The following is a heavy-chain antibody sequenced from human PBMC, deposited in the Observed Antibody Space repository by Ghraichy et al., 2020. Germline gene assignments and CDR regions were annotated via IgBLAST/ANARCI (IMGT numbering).Heavy chain of an antibody. D-gene: IGHD2-2*01. J-gene: IGHJ5*02. V-gene: IGHV4-59*01. CDR2: IYHNGGT. Sequence: SETLSLTCTVSGDSLNNYYWSWIRQAPGKGLEWIRSIYHNGGTKYNPSLKSRVTMSVDTSKNQFSLSLTSVTAADTAVFYCARDQEWRASSSGFDPWGQGTLVSVSP. CDR1: GDSLNNYY. CDR3: ARDQEWRASSSGFDP.